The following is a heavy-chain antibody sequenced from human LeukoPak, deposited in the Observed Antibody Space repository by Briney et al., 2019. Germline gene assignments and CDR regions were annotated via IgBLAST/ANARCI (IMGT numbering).Heavy chain of an antibody. V-gene: IGHV4-59*01. D-gene: IGHD3-3*01. Sequence: PSETLSLTCTVSGGSISSYYWSWIRQPPGKGLEWIGYIYYSGSTNYNPSLKSRVTISVDTSKNQSSLKLSSVTAADTAVYYCARRRSGHDAFDIWGQGTMVTVSS. J-gene: IGHJ3*02. CDR2: IYYSGST. CDR1: GGSISSYY. CDR3: ARRRSGHDAFDI.